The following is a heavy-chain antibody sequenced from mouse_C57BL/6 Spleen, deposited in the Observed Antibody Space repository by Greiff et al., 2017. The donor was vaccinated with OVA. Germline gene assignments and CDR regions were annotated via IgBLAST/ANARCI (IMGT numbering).Heavy chain of an antibody. D-gene: IGHD1-1*01. Sequence: QVQLQQSGAELVKPGASVKLSCKASGYTFTEYTIHWVKQRSGQGLEWIGWFYPGSGSIKYNEKFKDKATLTADKSSSTVYMELSRLTSEDSAVYFCARHEGYYYGSRRSHYAMDYWGQGTSVTVSS. J-gene: IGHJ4*01. V-gene: IGHV1-62-2*01. CDR1: GYTFTEYT. CDR3: ARHEGYYYGSRRSHYAMDY. CDR2: FYPGSGSI.